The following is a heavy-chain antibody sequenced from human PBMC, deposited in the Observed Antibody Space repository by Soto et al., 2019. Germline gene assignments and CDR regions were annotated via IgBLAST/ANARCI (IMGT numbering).Heavy chain of an antibody. Sequence: SETLSLTCAVYGGSFSGYYWSWIRQPPGKGLEWIGEINHSGSTNYNPSLKSRVTISVDTSKNQFSLKLSSVTAADTAVYYCASRSSSWGKYDYWGQGTLVTVSS. D-gene: IGHD6-13*01. CDR3: ASRSSSWGKYDY. J-gene: IGHJ4*02. V-gene: IGHV4-34*01. CDR2: INHSGST. CDR1: GGSFSGYY.